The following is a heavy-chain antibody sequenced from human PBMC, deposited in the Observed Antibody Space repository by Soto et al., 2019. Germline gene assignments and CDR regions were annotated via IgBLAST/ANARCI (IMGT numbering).Heavy chain of an antibody. D-gene: IGHD3-10*01. CDR3: ARGRDYGSGSYAVFDY. J-gene: IGHJ4*02. CDR1: GFTFSSYA. CDR2: ISYDGSNK. Sequence: VQLVESGGGVVQPGRSLRLSCAASGFTFSSYAMHWVRQAPGKGLEWVAVISYDGSNKYYADSVKGRFTISRDNSKNTLYLQMNSLRAEDTAVYYCARGRDYGSGSYAVFDYWGQGTLVTVSS. V-gene: IGHV3-30-3*01.